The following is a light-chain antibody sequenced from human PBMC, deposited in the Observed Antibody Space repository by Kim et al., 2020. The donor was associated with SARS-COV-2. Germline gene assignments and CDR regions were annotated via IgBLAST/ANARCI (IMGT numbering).Light chain of an antibody. J-gene: IGLJ1*01. V-gene: IGLV2-14*03. Sequence: GPSITISGAGTSSDVGAYKYVSWYQQHPGKAPKLLIYDVSDRPSGVSNRFSGSKSGNTASLTISGLQAEDEADYYCTSYTSSSTYVFGTGTKVTVL. CDR2: DVS. CDR1: SSDVGAYKY. CDR3: TSYTSSSTYV.